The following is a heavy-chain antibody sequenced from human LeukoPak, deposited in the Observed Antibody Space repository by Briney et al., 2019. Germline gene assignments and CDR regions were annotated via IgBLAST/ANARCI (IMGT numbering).Heavy chain of an antibody. J-gene: IGHJ4*02. Sequence: ASVKVSCKASGYTFTGYYMHWVRQAPGQGLEWMGWMNPNSGNTGYAQKFQSRVTMTRNTSISTAYMELSSLRSEDTAVYYCARAVVTPDQLDYWGQGTLVTVSS. CDR2: MNPNSGNT. V-gene: IGHV1-8*02. D-gene: IGHD4-23*01. CDR1: GYTFTGYY. CDR3: ARAVVTPDQLDY.